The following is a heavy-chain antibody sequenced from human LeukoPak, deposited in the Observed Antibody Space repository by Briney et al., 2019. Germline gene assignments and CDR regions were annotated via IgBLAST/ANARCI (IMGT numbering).Heavy chain of an antibody. V-gene: IGHV3-21*01. CDR3: ARVGTGLADDY. CDR2: ISSSSGYI. Sequence: PGGSLRLSCAASGFSFSDYRMNWVRQAPGKGLEWVSAISSSSGYIDYADSGKGRFTISRDNAKNSLYLQMNSLRVEDTAVYYFARVGTGLADDYWGQGTLVTVSS. J-gene: IGHJ4*02. D-gene: IGHD3/OR15-3a*01. CDR1: GFSFSDYR.